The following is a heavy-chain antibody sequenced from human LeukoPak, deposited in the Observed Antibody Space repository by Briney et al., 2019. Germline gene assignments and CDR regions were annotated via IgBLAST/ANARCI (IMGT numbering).Heavy chain of an antibody. Sequence: QPGASLRLSRVASGFTFSNYAMSWVRQAPGKRLXXXXXXXXXGSSTYYADSVKGRFTISRDNSRNTLFLQMDSLRAEDTAIYYCAKWGDFDILTGYYVSDFWGQGTLVTVSS. CDR2: XXXXGSST. V-gene: IGHV3-23*01. CDR3: AKWGDFDILTGYYVSDF. J-gene: IGHJ4*02. CDR1: GFTFSNYA. D-gene: IGHD3-9*01.